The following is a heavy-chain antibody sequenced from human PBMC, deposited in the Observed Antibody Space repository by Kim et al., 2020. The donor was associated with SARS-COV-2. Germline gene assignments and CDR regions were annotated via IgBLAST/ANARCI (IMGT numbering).Heavy chain of an antibody. V-gene: IGHV5-51*01. CDR2: IYPGDSDT. Sequence: GESLKISCKGSGYSFTSYWIGWVRQMPGKGLEWMGIIYPGDSDTRYSPSFQGQVTISADKSISTAYLQWSSLKASDTAMYYCARHPSSHYYDSSGYKISPYYYYGMDVWVQGTTVTVSS. CDR1: GYSFTSYW. D-gene: IGHD3-22*01. J-gene: IGHJ6*02. CDR3: ARHPSSHYYDSSGYKISPYYYYGMDV.